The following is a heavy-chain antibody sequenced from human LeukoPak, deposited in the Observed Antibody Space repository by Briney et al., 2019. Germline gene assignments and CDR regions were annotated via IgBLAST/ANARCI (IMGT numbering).Heavy chain of an antibody. J-gene: IGHJ6*02. CDR1: GFTFSSYA. D-gene: IGHD6-19*01. V-gene: IGHV3-30-3*01. CDR3: ARDLSSTQWLVAPTNYYYYYGMDV. Sequence: PGGSLRLSCAASGFTFSSYAMHWVRQAPGKGLEWVAVISYDGSNKYYADSVKGRFTISRDNSKNTLYLQMNSLRAEDTAVYYCARDLSSTQWLVAPTNYYYYYGMDVWGQGTTVTVSS. CDR2: ISYDGSNK.